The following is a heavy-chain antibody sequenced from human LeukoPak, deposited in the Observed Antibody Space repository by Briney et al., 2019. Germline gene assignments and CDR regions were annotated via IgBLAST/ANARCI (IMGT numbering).Heavy chain of an antibody. CDR3: ARSPSYSSSWYEDAFDI. Sequence: GGSLRLSCAVSGFTFSSYAMSWVRQAPGKGLEWVSGIDASGGSTYYADSVKGRFTISRDNSRNTLYLQMNSLRAGDTAVYYCARSPSYSSSWYEDAFDIWGQGTMVTVSS. D-gene: IGHD6-13*01. J-gene: IGHJ3*02. CDR2: IDASGGST. CDR1: GFTFSSYA. V-gene: IGHV3-23*01.